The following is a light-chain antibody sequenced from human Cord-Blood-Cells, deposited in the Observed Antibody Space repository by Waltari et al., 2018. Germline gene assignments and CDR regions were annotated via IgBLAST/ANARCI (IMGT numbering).Light chain of an antibody. CDR2: EGS. CDR3: CSYAGSSNWV. V-gene: IGLV2-23*01. Sequence: QSALTQPASVSGSPGQSITISCTGTSSAVGSYNLVSWYQQHPGKAPKIMICEGSKRPSGVSNRFSGSKSGNTASLTISGLQAEDEADYYCCSYAGSSNWVFGGGTKLTVL. J-gene: IGLJ3*02. CDR1: SSAVGSYNL.